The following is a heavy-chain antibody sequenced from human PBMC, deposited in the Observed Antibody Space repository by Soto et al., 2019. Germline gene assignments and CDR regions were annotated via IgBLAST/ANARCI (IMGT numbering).Heavy chain of an antibody. CDR3: ARESEDLTSNFDY. CDR2: ISSTTNYI. V-gene: IGHV3-21*01. J-gene: IGHJ4*02. CDR1: GFTFTRYS. Sequence: TGGSLRLSCAASGFTFTRYSMNWVRQAPGKGLEWVSSISSTTNYIYYADSMKGRFTVSRDNAKNSVYLEMNSLSAEDTAVYYCARESEDLTSNFDYWGQGTLVTVPQ.